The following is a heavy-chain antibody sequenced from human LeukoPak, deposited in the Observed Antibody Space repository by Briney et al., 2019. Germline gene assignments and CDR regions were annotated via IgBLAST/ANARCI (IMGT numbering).Heavy chain of an antibody. Sequence: PGGSLRLSCAASGFTFDDYAMHWVRQAPGKGLEWVSLISWDGGSTYYADSVKGRFTISRDNSKNSLYLQMNSLRAEDTALYYCAKDMSAVAGTDYFDYWGQGTLVTVSS. D-gene: IGHD6-19*01. CDR3: AKDMSAVAGTDYFDY. CDR2: ISWDGGST. V-gene: IGHV3-43D*03. CDR1: GFTFDDYA. J-gene: IGHJ4*02.